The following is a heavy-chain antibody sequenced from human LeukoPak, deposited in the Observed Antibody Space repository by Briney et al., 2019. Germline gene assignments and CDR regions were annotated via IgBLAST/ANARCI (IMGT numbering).Heavy chain of an antibody. CDR2: INHSGST. D-gene: IGHD6-13*01. CDR3: ARGVAPGLYSSSWYSSVYGMDV. CDR1: GGSFSAYY. Sequence: SETLSLTCAVYGGSFSAYYWSCIRQPPGKGLEWIGEINHSGSTNYNPTLKSRVTISVDTSKNQFSLKLSSVTAADTAVYYCARGVAPGLYSSSWYSSVYGMDVWGQGTTVTVSS. V-gene: IGHV4-34*01. J-gene: IGHJ6*02.